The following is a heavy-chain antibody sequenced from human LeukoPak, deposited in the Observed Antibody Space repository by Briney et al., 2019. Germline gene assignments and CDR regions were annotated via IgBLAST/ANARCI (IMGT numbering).Heavy chain of an antibody. D-gene: IGHD3-10*01. J-gene: IGHJ5*02. V-gene: IGHV1-69*13. CDR3: ARVVWFGEYNWFDP. CDR1: GYTSTGYY. CDR2: IIPIFGTA. Sequence: GASVKVSCKASGYTSTGYYMHWVRQAPGQGLEWMGGIIPIFGTANYAQKFQGRVTITADESTSTAYMELSSLRSEDTAVYYCARVVWFGEYNWFDPWGQGTLVTVSS.